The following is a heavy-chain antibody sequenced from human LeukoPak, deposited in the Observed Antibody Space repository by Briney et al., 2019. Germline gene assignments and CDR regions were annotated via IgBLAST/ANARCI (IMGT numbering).Heavy chain of an antibody. Sequence: GGSLRLSCAASGFTFSSYVMSWVRRAPGKGLEWVSAISGSGSSTYYADSVQGRFTVSRDNSKNTLYLQMNSLRAEDTAVYYCAKDGSSSWSPLNFDYWGRGTLVTVSS. CDR1: GFTFSSYV. J-gene: IGHJ4*02. V-gene: IGHV3-23*01. CDR2: ISGSGSST. CDR3: AKDGSSSWSPLNFDY. D-gene: IGHD6-13*01.